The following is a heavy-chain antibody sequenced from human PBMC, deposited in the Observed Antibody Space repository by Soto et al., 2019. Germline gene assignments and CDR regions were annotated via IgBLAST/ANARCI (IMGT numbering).Heavy chain of an antibody. Sequence: QVQLVQSGAEVKKPGSSVKVSCKVSGGTFSSRSINWVRQAPGQGPEWMGGIIPIFGTENYAQKFQGRVTITADESTSTAYMELSSLTSEDTALYYCSTSVYCSTTRCYYYYGLDVWGQGTTVIVSS. CDR3: STSVYCSTTRCYYYYGLDV. J-gene: IGHJ6*02. D-gene: IGHD2-2*01. CDR1: GGTFSSRS. CDR2: IIPIFGTE. V-gene: IGHV1-69*01.